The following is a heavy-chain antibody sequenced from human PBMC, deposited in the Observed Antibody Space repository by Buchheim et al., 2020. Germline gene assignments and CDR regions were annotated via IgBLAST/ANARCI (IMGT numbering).Heavy chain of an antibody. Sequence: EVQLVESGGGLVQPGGSLRLSCAASGFTFSSYEMNWVRQAPGKGLEWVSYISSSGSTIYYADSVKGRFPISRDNAKNSLYLQINSLRAEGTAVYYCARFSKDRSTSYKQEGLRFLEYWGRAPPPMGAYRNWGQGTL. D-gene: IGHD3-3*01. J-gene: IGHJ4*02. CDR3: ARFSKDRSTSYKQEGLRFLEYWGRAPPPMGAYRN. V-gene: IGHV3-48*03. CDR2: ISSSGSTI. CDR1: GFTFSSYE.